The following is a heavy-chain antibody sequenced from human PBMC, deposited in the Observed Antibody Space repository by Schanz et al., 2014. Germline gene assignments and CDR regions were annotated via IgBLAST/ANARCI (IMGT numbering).Heavy chain of an antibody. CDR3: AKFLYDDPS. CDR2: IHQSGGT. V-gene: IGHV4-59*08. Sequence: QVQLQESGPGLVKPSETLSLTCSVSGGDIGNYYWSWIRQPPGKGLEWIGYIHQSGGTNYNPSLKSRVTIVLDPPKTKFSRRLTSLTAADTAVYYCAKFLYDDPSWGQGTLVTVSS. CDR1: GGDIGNYY. J-gene: IGHJ5*02. D-gene: IGHD3-3*01.